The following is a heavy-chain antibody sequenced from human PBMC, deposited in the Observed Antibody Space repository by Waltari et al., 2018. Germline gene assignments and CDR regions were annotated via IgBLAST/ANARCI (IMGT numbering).Heavy chain of an antibody. V-gene: IGHV3-48*04. CDR2: INGTSTII. CDR3: ARDRYMDV. J-gene: IGHJ6*02. Sequence: EVQLVESGGGLVQPGGSLRLSCAASGFTFSAYGVNWVRQAPGRGLEWISYINGTSTIIYYADSVRGRFTISRDNAKNSVYLQMHSLRAEDTAVYYCARDRYMDVWGHGTTVTVSS. CDR1: GFTFSAYG.